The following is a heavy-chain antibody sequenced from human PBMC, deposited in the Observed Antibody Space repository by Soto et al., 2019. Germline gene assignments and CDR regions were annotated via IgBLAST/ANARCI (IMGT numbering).Heavy chain of an antibody. Sequence: EVQLLESGGGLVQPGGSLRLSCAASGFTFSSYAMSWVRQAPGKGLEWVSAISGSGGSTYYADSVKGRFTISRDNSKNTLYLPMNSLRAEDTAVYYCAKDGRDGYNLAYWGQGTLVTVSS. J-gene: IGHJ4*02. CDR2: ISGSGGST. D-gene: IGHD5-12*01. CDR3: AKDGRDGYNLAY. V-gene: IGHV3-23*01. CDR1: GFTFSSYA.